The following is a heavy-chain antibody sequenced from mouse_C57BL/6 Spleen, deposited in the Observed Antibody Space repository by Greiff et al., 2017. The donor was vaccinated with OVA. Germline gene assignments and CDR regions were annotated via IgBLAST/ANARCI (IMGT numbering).Heavy chain of an antibody. D-gene: IGHD2-1*01. J-gene: IGHJ4*01. CDR1: GFTFSDYG. CDR3: AREWGIYYGNYYYYAMDY. Sequence: EVQVVESGGGLVKPGGSLKLSCAASGFTFSDYGMHWVRQAPEKGLEWVAYISSGSSTIYYADTVKGRFTISRDNAKNTLFLQLTSLRSEDTAMYYCAREWGIYYGNYYYYAMDYWGQGTSVTVSS. V-gene: IGHV5-17*01. CDR2: ISSGSSTI.